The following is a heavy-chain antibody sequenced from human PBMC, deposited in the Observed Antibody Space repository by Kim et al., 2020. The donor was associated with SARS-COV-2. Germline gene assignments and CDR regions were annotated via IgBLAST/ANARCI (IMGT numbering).Heavy chain of an antibody. Sequence: PARQGRVTMSVDTSKNQFSLKLSSVTAADTAVYYCARHGMWVGATHPFDYWGQGTLVTVSS. V-gene: IGHV4-39*01. CDR3: ARHGMWVGATHPFDY. D-gene: IGHD1-26*01. J-gene: IGHJ4*02.